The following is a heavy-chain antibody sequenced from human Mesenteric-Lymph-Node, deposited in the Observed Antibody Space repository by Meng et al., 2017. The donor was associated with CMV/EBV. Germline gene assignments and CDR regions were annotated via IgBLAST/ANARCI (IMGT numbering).Heavy chain of an antibody. CDR3: ARKRGSYYYYYGMDV. V-gene: IGHV3-48*03. D-gene: IGHD1-26*01. Sequence: GGSLRLSCAASGFTFSSYEMNWVRQAPGKGLEWVSYISSSGSTIYYADSVKGRFTISRDNAKNSLYLQMNSLRAEDTAVYYCARKRGSYYYYYGMDVWGQGTTVTVSS. CDR1: GFTFSSYE. J-gene: IGHJ6*02. CDR2: ISSSGSTI.